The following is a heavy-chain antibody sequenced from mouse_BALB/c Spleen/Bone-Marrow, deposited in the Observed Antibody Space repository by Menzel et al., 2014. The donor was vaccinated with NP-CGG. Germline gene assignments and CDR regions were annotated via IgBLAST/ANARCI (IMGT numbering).Heavy chain of an antibody. CDR1: GFTFNTYA. J-gene: IGHJ4*01. CDR3: VRQFITTANYAMGY. CDR2: IRSKSNNYAT. V-gene: IGHV10-1*02. D-gene: IGHD1-2*01. Sequence: EVKAVESGGGLVQPKGSLKLSCVASGFTFNTYAMNWVRQAPGKGLEWVARIRSKSNNYATYYADSVKDRFTISRDDSQSMLYLQMNNLKTEDTAMYYCVRQFITTANYAMGYWGQGTSVTVSS.